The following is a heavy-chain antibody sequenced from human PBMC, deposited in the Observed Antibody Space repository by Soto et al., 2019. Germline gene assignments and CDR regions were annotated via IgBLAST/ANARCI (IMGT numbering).Heavy chain of an antibody. CDR1: GFTFSSYA. D-gene: IGHD3-9*01. CDR2: ISYDGSNK. Sequence: QVQLVESGGGVVQPGRSLRLSCAASGFTFSSYAMHWVRQAPGKGLEWVAVISYDGSNKYYADSVKGRFTISRDNSKNTLYLQMNSLRAEDTAVYYCARDYDILTVVVPDYWGQGTLVTVSS. V-gene: IGHV3-30-3*01. J-gene: IGHJ4*02. CDR3: ARDYDILTVVVPDY.